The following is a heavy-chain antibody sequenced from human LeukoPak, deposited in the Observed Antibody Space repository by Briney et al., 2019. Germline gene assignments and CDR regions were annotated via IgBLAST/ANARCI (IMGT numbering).Heavy chain of an antibody. CDR1: GYSFSTYW. D-gene: IGHD1-26*01. CDR2: IYPGDSDT. J-gene: IGHJ4*02. V-gene: IGHV5-51*01. CDR3: ARPALQISGSYYMDY. Sequence: GESLKISCKGSGYSFSTYWIGWVRQMPGKGLEWMGIIYPGDSDTRYSPSFQGQVTISADKSITTAYLQWSSPKASDTAMYYWARPALQISGSYYMDYWGQGTLVTVS.